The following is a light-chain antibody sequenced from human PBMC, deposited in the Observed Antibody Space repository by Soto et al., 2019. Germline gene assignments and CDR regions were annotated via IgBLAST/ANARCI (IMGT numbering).Light chain of an antibody. CDR3: SSYTSSSTPV. J-gene: IGLJ1*01. Sequence: QSVLTQPASVSGSPGQSITISCTGTSSDVGGYNYVSWYQQHPGKAPKLMIYEVSNRPSGVSNRFSRSKSGNTASLTISGLQAEDEADYCCSSYTSSSTPVFGTGTKVTVL. CDR1: SSDVGGYNY. V-gene: IGLV2-14*01. CDR2: EVS.